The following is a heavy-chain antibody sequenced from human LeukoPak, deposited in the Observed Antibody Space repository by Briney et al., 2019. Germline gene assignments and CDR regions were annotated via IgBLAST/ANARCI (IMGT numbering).Heavy chain of an antibody. V-gene: IGHV3-33*06. CDR3: AKDCYDFWSGYEGYYFDY. J-gene: IGHJ4*02. D-gene: IGHD3-3*01. CDR2: IWYDGSNK. Sequence: PGGSLRLSCAASGFTFSSYGMHWVRQAPGKGLEWVAVIWYDGSNKYYADSVKGRFTISRDNSKNKLYLQMNSLRAEDTAVYYCAKDCYDFWSGYEGYYFDYWGQGTLVTVSS. CDR1: GFTFSSYG.